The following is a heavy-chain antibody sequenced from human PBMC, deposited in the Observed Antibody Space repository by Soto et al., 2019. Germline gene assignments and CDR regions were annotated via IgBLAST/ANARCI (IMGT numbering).Heavy chain of an antibody. J-gene: IGHJ1*01. V-gene: IGHV4-39*02. CDR3: AREGPPIRAHNPPEYFQH. Sequence: SETLSLTCTVSGYSISTRSNYWAWIRQPPGKGLEWIGSIYYTGGTYYNPSLKSRVTLFLDTSKNQFSLNLNSVTAADTAVYYCAREGPPIRAHNPPEYFQHWGQGTPVTVSS. CDR1: GYSISTRSNY. CDR2: IYYTGGT.